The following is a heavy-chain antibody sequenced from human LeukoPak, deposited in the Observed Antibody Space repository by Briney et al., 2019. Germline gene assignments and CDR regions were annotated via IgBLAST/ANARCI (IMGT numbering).Heavy chain of an antibody. CDR1: GGSISSGSYY. V-gene: IGHV4-61*02. D-gene: IGHD1-26*01. J-gene: IGHJ4*02. CDR2: IYTSGST. CDR3: ARQVSEGATTFDY. Sequence: KSSETLSLTCTVSGGSISSGSYYWSWIRQPAGKGLEWIGRIYTSGSTNYNPSLKSRVTISVDTSKNQFSLKLSSVTAADTAVYYCARQVSEGATTFDYWGQGILVTVSS.